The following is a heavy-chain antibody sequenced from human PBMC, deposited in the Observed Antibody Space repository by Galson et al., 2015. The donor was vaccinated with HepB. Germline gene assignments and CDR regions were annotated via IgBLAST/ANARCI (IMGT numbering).Heavy chain of an antibody. V-gene: IGHV1-18*04. D-gene: IGHD3-3*01. J-gene: IGHJ6*02. Sequence: SVKVSCKASGYTFTSYGISWVRQAPGQGLEWMGWISAYNGNTNYAQKLQGRVTMTTDTSTSTAYMELRSLRSDDTAVYYCARDISGVGRRFLEWFYGMDVWGQGTTVTVSS. CDR2: ISAYNGNT. CDR1: GYTFTSYG. CDR3: ARDISGVGRRFLEWFYGMDV.